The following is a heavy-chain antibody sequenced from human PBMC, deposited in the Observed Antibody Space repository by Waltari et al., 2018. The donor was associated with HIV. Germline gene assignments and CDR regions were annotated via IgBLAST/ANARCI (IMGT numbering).Heavy chain of an antibody. CDR1: GFTFGDYA. J-gene: IGHJ3*02. D-gene: IGHD3-10*01. V-gene: IGHV3-49*05. Sequence: DVQLVESGGDLINPGRSLRLSCTASGFTFGDYAMSWFRQAPGMSLEWVGFIRGKAYGGTTDYAPSVKDRFTISRDDSRNIAYLQMNSLKIEDTAKYFCTRLPSYYYYSGGFDAFDIWGQGTLVTVSS. CDR3: TRLPSYYYYSGGFDAFDI. CDR2: IRGKAYGGTT.